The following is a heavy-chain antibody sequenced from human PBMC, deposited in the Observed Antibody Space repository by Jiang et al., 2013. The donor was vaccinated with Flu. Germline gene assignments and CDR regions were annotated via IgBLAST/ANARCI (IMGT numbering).Heavy chain of an antibody. D-gene: IGHD3-9*01. J-gene: IGHJ3*02. CDR2: ISGSGDST. CDR3: AKEKGAVLRYFDRDAFDI. V-gene: IGHV3-23*04. Sequence: VQLVESGAEVKKPGSSVKVSCKASGGTFSSYAISWVRQAPGKGLEWVSVISGSGDSTYYADSVKGRFTISRDNSKNTLYLQMNSLRAEDTAVYYCAKEKGAVLRYFDRDAFDIWGQGTMVTVSS. CDR1: GGTFSSYA.